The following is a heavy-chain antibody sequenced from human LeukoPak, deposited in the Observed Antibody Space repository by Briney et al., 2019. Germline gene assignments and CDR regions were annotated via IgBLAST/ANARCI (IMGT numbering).Heavy chain of an antibody. CDR2: IYYGGST. J-gene: IGHJ4*02. V-gene: IGHV4-59*01. CDR3: ARSRTSCCIDY. CDR1: GGSISSYY. Sequence: SETLSLTCTVSGGSISSYYWSWIRQPPGKGLEWIGYIYYGGSTNYNPSLKSRVTISVDTSKNQFSLKLSSVTAADTAVYYCARSRTSCCIDYWGQGTLVTVSS. D-gene: IGHD2-2*01.